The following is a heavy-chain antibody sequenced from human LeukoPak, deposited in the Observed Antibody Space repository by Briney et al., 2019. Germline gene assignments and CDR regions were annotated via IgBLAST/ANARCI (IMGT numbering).Heavy chain of an antibody. CDR1: GFTFSSYA. CDR3: AKDKAYYYDTSNWFDP. D-gene: IGHD3-22*01. Sequence: GGSLRLSCAASGFTFSSYAMSWVRQAPGKGLEWVSAISGSGGSTYHADSVKGRFTISRDNSKNTLYLQMNSLRAEDTAVYYCAKDKAYYYDTSNWFDPWGQGTLVTVSS. V-gene: IGHV3-23*01. CDR2: ISGSGGST. J-gene: IGHJ5*02.